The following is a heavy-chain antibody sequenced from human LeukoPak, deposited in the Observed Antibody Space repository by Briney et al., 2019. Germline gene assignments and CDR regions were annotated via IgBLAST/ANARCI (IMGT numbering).Heavy chain of an antibody. Sequence: GESLKIPCKGSAYRFTTYWIGWVRQMPGKGLEWMGIIYPGDSDTTYSPSFKGQVTISADKSIGTAYLQWSSLKASDTAMYYCASKKEEWGGFDYWGQGTLVTVSS. J-gene: IGHJ4*02. CDR3: ASKKEEWGGFDY. V-gene: IGHV5-51*01. CDR1: AYRFTTYW. CDR2: IYPGDSDT. D-gene: IGHD3-3*01.